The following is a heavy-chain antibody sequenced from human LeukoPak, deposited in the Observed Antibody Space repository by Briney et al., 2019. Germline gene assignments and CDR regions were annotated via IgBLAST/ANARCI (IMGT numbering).Heavy chain of an antibody. J-gene: IGHJ4*02. CDR3: TLSAARSHYFDY. CDR2: INHNGETI. D-gene: IGHD6-6*01. CDR1: GFTFGSYV. V-gene: IGHV3-48*02. Sequence: GGSLRLSCAASGFTFGSYVMSWVRQAPGKGLEWISYINHNGETIYYADSVKGRFTISRDNAKNSLYLQMNSLRDEDTAVYYCTLSAARSHYFDYWGQGTLVTVSS.